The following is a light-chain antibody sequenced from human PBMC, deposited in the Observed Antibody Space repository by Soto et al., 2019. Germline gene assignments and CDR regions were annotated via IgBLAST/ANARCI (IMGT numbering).Light chain of an antibody. V-gene: IGKV1-27*01. CDR2: AAS. Sequence: DIQMTQSPSSLSASVGDRVTITCRASQGIANYLAWYQQKPGKVPKLLIYAASTLEPGVPSRFSGSGFGTDFTLSISSLQPEDFATYYCQKYNGATFTFGHGNKVDIK. CDR3: QKYNGATFT. CDR1: QGIANY. J-gene: IGKJ3*01.